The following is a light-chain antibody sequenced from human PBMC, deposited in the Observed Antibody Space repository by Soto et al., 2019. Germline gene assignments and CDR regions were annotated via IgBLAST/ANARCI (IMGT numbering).Light chain of an antibody. J-gene: IGKJ5*01. CDR1: QSVSSSY. Sequence: EIVLTQSPGTLSLSPGERATLSCRASQSVSSSYLAWYQQKPGQAPRLLIYGASSRATGIPDRFSGSGSGTDFTLTTSRLEPEDFAVYICQQYGTSPRTFGQGTRLEIK. CDR2: GAS. V-gene: IGKV3-20*01. CDR3: QQYGTSPRT.